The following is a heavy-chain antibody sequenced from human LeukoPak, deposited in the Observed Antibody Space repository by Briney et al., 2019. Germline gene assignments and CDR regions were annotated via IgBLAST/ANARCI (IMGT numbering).Heavy chain of an antibody. CDR2: IYYSGST. V-gene: IGHV4-39*07. CDR1: GGSISSSSYY. Sequence: SETLSLTCTVSGGSISSSSYYWGWIRQPPGKGLEWIGSIYYSGSTNYNPSLKSRVTISVDTSKNQFSLKLSSVTAADTAVYYCARGRRDRPTMVRPVNWFDPWGQGTLVTVSS. D-gene: IGHD3-10*01. CDR3: ARGRRDRPTMVRPVNWFDP. J-gene: IGHJ5*02.